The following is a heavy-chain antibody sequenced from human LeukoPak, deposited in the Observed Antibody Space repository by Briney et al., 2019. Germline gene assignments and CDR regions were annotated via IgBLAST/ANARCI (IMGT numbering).Heavy chain of an antibody. J-gene: IGHJ4*02. D-gene: IGHD4-17*01. CDR3: ARGDDYGDHVTFDY. CDR1: GGSFSSYY. V-gene: IGHV4-34*01. Sequence: PSETLSLTCAVYGGSFSSYYWSWIRQPPGKGLEWIGEINHSGSTNYNPSLKSRVTISVDTSKNQFSLKLSSVTAADTAVYYCARGDDYGDHVTFDYWGQGTLVTVSS. CDR2: INHSGST.